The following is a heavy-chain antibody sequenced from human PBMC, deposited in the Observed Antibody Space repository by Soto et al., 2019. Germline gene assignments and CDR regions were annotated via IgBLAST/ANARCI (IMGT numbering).Heavy chain of an antibody. Sequence: SVKVSCKASGYTFTGYYMHWVRQAPGQGLEWMGWINPNSGGTNYAQKFQGWVTMTRDTSISTAYMELSRLRSDDTAVYYCAIAVAGNYYYYGMDVWGQGTTVTVSS. CDR2: INPNSGGT. CDR1: GYTFTGYY. CDR3: AIAVAGNYYYYGMDV. D-gene: IGHD6-19*01. J-gene: IGHJ6*02. V-gene: IGHV1-2*04.